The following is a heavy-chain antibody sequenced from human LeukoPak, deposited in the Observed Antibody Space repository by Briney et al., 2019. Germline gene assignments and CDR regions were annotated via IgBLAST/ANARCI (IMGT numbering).Heavy chain of an antibody. CDR1: GFTLRSYI. Sequence: GGSLRLSCAASGFTLRSYIMNSVRQAPGKGLEWVSSISSSSSYIYYADSVKGRFTITRDNAKNSLYLQMNSLTAEDTAVYYCTKDQLRYFDWGENWFDPWGQGTLVTVSS. J-gene: IGHJ5*02. CDR3: TKDQLRYFDWGENWFDP. D-gene: IGHD3-9*01. CDR2: ISSSSSYI. V-gene: IGHV3-21*04.